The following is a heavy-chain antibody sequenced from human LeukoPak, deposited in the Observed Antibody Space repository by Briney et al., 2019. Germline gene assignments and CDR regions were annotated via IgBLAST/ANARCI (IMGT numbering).Heavy chain of an antibody. Sequence: PSETLSLTCTVSGGSMSSYHWSWIRQPAGKGLEWIGRIYTSGSTKYNPSLKSRVTMSVDTSKKEFSLKLYSVTAADTAVHYCARYSIKNGHWDWFDPWGQGTLVTVSS. J-gene: IGHJ5*02. D-gene: IGHD4-11*01. V-gene: IGHV4-4*07. CDR1: GGSMSSYH. CDR3: ARYSIKNGHWDWFDP. CDR2: IYTSGST.